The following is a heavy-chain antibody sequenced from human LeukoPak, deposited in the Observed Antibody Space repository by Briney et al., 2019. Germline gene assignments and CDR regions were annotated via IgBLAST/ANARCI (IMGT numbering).Heavy chain of an antibody. V-gene: IGHV1-69*13. CDR1: GGTFSSYA. CDR3: ARARCGGDCYSIHWGFYFDY. J-gene: IGHJ4*02. CDR2: IIPIFGTA. Sequence: GASVKVSCKASGGTFSSYAISWVRQAPGQGLEWMGGIIPIFGTANYAQKFQGRVTITADESTSTAYMELSSLRSEDTAVYYCARARCGGDCYSIHWGFYFDYWGRGTLVTVSS. D-gene: IGHD2-21*01.